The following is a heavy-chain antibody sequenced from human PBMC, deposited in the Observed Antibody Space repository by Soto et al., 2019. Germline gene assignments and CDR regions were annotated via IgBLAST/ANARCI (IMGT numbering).Heavy chain of an antibody. CDR3: ATLSGSYGAFDI. Sequence: ASVKVSCKASGYTLTELSMHWVRQAPGKGLEWMGGFDPEDGETIYAQKFQGRVTMTEDTSTDTAYMELSSLRSEDTAVYYCATLSGSYGAFDIWGQGTMVTVSS. CDR2: FDPEDGET. D-gene: IGHD1-26*01. V-gene: IGHV1-24*01. CDR1: GYTLTELS. J-gene: IGHJ3*02.